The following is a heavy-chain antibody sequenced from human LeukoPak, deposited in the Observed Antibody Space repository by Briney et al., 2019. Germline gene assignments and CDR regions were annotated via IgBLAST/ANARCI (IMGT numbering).Heavy chain of an antibody. Sequence: ASVKVSCKASGYTFTGFYIHWVRQAPGQGLEWMGWISAYNGNTKYAQKLQGRVTMTTDTSTSTAYMELRSLRSDDTAVYYCARGILLWFGELGSYFDYWGQGTLVTVSS. J-gene: IGHJ4*02. CDR1: GYTFTGFY. D-gene: IGHD3-10*01. CDR3: ARGILLWFGELGSYFDY. V-gene: IGHV1-18*04. CDR2: ISAYNGNT.